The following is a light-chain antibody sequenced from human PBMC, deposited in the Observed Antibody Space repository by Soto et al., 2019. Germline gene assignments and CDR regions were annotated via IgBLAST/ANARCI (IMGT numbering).Light chain of an antibody. V-gene: IGKV1-5*01. CDR3: QQYNSYSEGT. CDR2: DAS. J-gene: IGKJ2*02. CDR1: QSISSW. Sequence: DIQMTQSPSTLSASVGDRVTITCRASQSISSWLAWFQQKPGKAPKLLIHDASSLESGVLSRFSGSGSGTEFTLTISSLQPEDFATYYCQQYNSYSEGTFGQGTELEIK.